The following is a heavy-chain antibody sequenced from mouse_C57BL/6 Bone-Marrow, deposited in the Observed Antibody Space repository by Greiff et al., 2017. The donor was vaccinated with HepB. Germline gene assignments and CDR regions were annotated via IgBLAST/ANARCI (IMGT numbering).Heavy chain of an antibody. Sequence: VQLKQSVAELVRPGASVKLSCTASGFNIKNTYMHWVKQRPEQGLEWIGRIDPANGNTKYAPKFQGQATITADTSSYTAYLQLSSLTSEDTAIYYCARWGGVLLYGSSGAYFDYWGQGTTLTVSS. CDR1: GFNIKNTY. D-gene: IGHD1-1*01. V-gene: IGHV14-3*01. CDR3: ARWGGVLLYGSSGAYFDY. J-gene: IGHJ2*01. CDR2: IDPANGNT.